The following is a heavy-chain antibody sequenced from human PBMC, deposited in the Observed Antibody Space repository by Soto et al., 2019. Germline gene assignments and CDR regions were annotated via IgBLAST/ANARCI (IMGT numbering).Heavy chain of an antibody. CDR2: IWYDGSNK. D-gene: IGHD3-10*01. Sequence: PGGSLRLSCAASGFTFSSYCMHWVRQAPGKGLEWVAVIWYDGSNKYYADSVKGRFTISRDNSNNTLYLQMNSLRAEDTAVYYCAKDHYYGSGSYYLCFDFWGQGTLVTVSS. J-gene: IGHJ4*02. CDR3: AKDHYYGSGSYYLCFDF. CDR1: GFTFSSYC. V-gene: IGHV3-33*06.